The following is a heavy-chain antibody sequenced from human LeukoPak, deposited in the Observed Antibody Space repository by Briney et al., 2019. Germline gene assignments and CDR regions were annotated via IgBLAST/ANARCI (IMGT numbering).Heavy chain of an antibody. D-gene: IGHD6-19*01. CDR2: ISDYNSNT. V-gene: IGHV1-18*01. CDR3: ARELSEYSSGWTIYPMDV. CDR1: GDTFNMYG. Sequence: ASVKVSCKPSGDTFNMYGMSCVREAPGQGLEWMGWISDYNSNTIYAQKLQGTVTMTTDTSTSTAYMELRSLTSDDPAVSFCARELSEYSSGWTIYPMDVWGQGTTVIVSS. J-gene: IGHJ6*02.